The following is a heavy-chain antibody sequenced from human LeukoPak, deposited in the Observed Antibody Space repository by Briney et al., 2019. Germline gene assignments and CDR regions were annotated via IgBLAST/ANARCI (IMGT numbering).Heavy chain of an antibody. V-gene: IGHV3-23*01. CDR2: ISGSGGST. CDR1: GFTFSSYG. J-gene: IGHJ3*02. D-gene: IGHD4-23*01. Sequence: PGGTLRLSCAASGFTFSSYGMSWVRQAPGKGLEWVSAISGSGGSTYYADSVKGRFTISRDNSKNTLYLQMNSLRAEDTAVYYCARDFGTTVVTHGAFDIWGQGTMVTVSS. CDR3: ARDFGTTVVTHGAFDI.